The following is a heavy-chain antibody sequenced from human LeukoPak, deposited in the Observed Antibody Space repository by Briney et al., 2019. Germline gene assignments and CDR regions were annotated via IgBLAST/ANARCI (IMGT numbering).Heavy chain of an antibody. V-gene: IGHV4-38-2*02. D-gene: IGHD6-13*01. CDR2: IYHSGST. CDR3: AREVAAAGREVDH. CDR1: GYSISSGYY. Sequence: SETLSLTCAVSGYSISSGYYWGWIRQPPGKGLEWIGSIYHSGSTYYNPSLKSRVTISVDTSKNQFSLKLSSVTAADTAVYYCAREVAAAGREVDHWGQGTLVTVSS. J-gene: IGHJ4*02.